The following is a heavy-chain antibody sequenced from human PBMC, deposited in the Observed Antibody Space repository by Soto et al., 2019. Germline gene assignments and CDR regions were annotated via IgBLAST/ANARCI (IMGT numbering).Heavy chain of an antibody. D-gene: IGHD4-17*01. CDR2: INPTSGAT. CDR3: TRDPDYGDYWGYFFDY. V-gene: IGHV1-2*02. J-gene: IGHJ4*02. Sequence: QVQLVQSGAEVKKPGASVKVSCKTSGYTFAAFFIHWIRQAPGQGLEWMGWINPTSGATVSAQKFQDRVTMNRDTSISTAYMELRGLKSDDTAVYYCTRDPDYGDYWGYFFDYWGQGTPVSVSS. CDR1: GYTFAAFF.